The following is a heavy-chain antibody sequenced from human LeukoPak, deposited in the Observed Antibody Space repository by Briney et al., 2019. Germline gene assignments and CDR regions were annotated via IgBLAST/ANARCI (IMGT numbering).Heavy chain of an antibody. V-gene: IGHV4-34*01. D-gene: IGHD3-10*01. CDR1: GGSFSDYY. Sequence: PSETLSLTCAVYGGSFSDYYWSWIRQPPGKGLEWIGEINHSGSTTNYNPSLKNRVTISVDTSKKQFSLKLSSVTAADTAVYYCARRRWGYGSGSYDYWGQGTLVTVPS. CDR3: ARRRWGYGSGSYDY. CDR2: INHSGSTT. J-gene: IGHJ4*02.